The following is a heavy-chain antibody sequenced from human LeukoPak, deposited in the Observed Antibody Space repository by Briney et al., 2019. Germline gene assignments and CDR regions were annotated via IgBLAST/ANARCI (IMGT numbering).Heavy chain of an antibody. CDR1: GITFTNAW. Sequence: GGSLRLSCAASGITFTNAWLTWVRQAPGKGLEWVGRVKTKGDGGAADYAAPVKGRFTISRDDSTKTLYLQMNSLKTGDTAVYYCTTDRMIYATNWAVSWFDPWGQGTLVTVSS. CDR3: TTDRMIYATNWAVSWFDP. J-gene: IGHJ5*02. D-gene: IGHD2-8*01. V-gene: IGHV3-15*01. CDR2: VKTKGDGGAA.